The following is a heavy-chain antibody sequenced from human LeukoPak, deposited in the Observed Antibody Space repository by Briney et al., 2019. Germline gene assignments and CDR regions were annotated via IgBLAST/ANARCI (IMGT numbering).Heavy chain of an antibody. J-gene: IGHJ4*02. CDR2: ISYDGSNK. V-gene: IGHV3-30-3*01. CDR3: ARDIRMRGSGSNRPSY. Sequence: PGGSLRLSCAASGFTFSSYAMHWVRQAPGKGLEWVAVISYDGSNKYYAGSVKGRFTISRDNSKNTLYLQMNSLRAEDTAVYYCARDIRMRGSGSNRPSYWGQGTLVTVSS. D-gene: IGHD3-10*01. CDR1: GFTFSSYA.